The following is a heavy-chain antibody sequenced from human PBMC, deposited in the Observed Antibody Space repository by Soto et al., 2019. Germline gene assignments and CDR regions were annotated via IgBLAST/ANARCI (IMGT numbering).Heavy chain of an antibody. CDR2: INPNGGVT. Sequence: QVQLVQSGAEVKKPGASVTVSCRSSGDTFNDYYIHWVRQAPGQGLEWMGWINPNGGVTKYAQKFHGWVTMTRDTSIRTVYMQLSRLRSDDTAVYYCARESGGATATLDYYYYMDVWGTGTTVTVSS. CDR1: GDTFNDYY. J-gene: IGHJ6*03. CDR3: ARESGGATATLDYYYYMDV. V-gene: IGHV1-2*04. D-gene: IGHD5-12*01.